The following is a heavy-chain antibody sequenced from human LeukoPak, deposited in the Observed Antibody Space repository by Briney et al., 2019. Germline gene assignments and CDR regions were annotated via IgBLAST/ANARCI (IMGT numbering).Heavy chain of an antibody. CDR2: IYHSGST. D-gene: IGHD6-6*01. V-gene: IGHV4-38-2*02. CDR3: AREPGSSSSDY. Sequence: SETLSLTCTVSGYSISSGYYWGWIRQRPGKGLEWIGSIYHSGSTYYNPSLKSRVTISVDTSKNQFSLKLSSVTAADTAVYYCAREPGSSSSDYWGQGTLVTVSS. J-gene: IGHJ4*02. CDR1: GYSISSGYY.